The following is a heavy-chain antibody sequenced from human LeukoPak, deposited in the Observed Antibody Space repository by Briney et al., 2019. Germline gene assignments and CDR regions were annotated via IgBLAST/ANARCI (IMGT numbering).Heavy chain of an antibody. CDR1: GFTFSNYA. V-gene: IGHV3-23*01. Sequence: GGSLRLSCAASGFTFSNYAMSWVRQAPGKGLEWVSSISGSGGNTYNADSVKGRFTISRDNSKNTMYLQMNSLRAEDTAVYHCAKDRVIRGIMGAGDYWGQGTLVTVSS. CDR2: ISGSGGNT. D-gene: IGHD3-10*01. CDR3: AKDRVIRGIMGAGDY. J-gene: IGHJ4*02.